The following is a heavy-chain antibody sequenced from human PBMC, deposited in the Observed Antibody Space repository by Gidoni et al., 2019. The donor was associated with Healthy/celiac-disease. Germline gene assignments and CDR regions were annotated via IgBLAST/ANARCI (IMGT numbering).Heavy chain of an antibody. J-gene: IGHJ6*02. Sequence: EVQLVESGGGLVQPGGYLRLSCSASGFTFSSYWMSWVRQAPGKGLEWVANIKKDGSEKYYVDSVKGRFTISRDNAKNSLYLQMNSLRAEDTAVYYCAREGMVYANDGMDVWGQGTTVTVSS. CDR1: GFTFSSYW. V-gene: IGHV3-7*01. D-gene: IGHD2-8*01. CDR3: AREGMVYANDGMDV. CDR2: IKKDGSEK.